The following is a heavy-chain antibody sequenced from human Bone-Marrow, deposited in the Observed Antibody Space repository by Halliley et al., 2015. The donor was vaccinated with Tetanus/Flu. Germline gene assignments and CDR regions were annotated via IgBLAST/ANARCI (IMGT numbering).Heavy chain of an antibody. Sequence: WVSVIYSAGRTYYADSVKGRFSISKDSSKNRLYLQRNSLRAEDTAVYYCARGAVGSGWSYDYWGQGTLVTVSS. J-gene: IGHJ4*02. D-gene: IGHD6-19*01. CDR2: IYSAGRT. CDR3: ARGAVGSGWSYDY. V-gene: IGHV3-53*01.